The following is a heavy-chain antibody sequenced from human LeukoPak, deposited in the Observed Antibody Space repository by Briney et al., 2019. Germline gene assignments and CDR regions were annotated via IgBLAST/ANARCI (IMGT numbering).Heavy chain of an antibody. J-gene: IGHJ4*02. D-gene: IGHD3-22*01. V-gene: IGHV3-48*01. Sequence: PGGSLRLSCAASGLTFSSYSMNWVRQAPGKGLEWGSYISGSSSTIYYADSVKGRFTISRDNGKNTLYLQMNSLRAEDTAVYYCARGSTYYDSSGQVTFDYWGQGTLVTVSS. CDR1: GLTFSSYS. CDR2: ISGSSSTI. CDR3: ARGSTYYDSSGQVTFDY.